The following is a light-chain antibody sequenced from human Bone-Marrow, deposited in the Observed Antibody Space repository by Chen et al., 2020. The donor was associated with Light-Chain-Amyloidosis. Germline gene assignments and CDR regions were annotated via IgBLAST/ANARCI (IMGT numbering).Light chain of an antibody. V-gene: IGLV3-25*03. J-gene: IGLJ2*01. CDR3: QSADSSGTYEVI. CDR1: DLPTKY. Sequence: SYELTQPPSVSVSPGQTARITCSGDDLPTKYAYWYQQKPGQAPVLVIHRDTERPSGISGRVSGSSSGTTATLTISGVQAADEADYHCQSADSSGTYEVIFGGGTKLTVL. CDR2: RDT.